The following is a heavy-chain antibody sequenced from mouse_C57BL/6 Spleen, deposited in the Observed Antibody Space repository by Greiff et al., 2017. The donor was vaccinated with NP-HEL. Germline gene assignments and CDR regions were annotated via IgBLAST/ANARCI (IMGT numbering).Heavy chain of an antibody. D-gene: IGHD2-4*01. Sequence: QVQLQQPGAELVRPGSSVKLSCKASGYTFTSYWMHWVKQRPIQGLEWIGNIDPSDSETHYNQKFKDKATLTVDKSSSTAYMQLSSLTSEDSAVYYCAREVYDYDARAWFAYWGQGTLVTVSA. CDR2: IDPSDSET. J-gene: IGHJ3*01. CDR1: GYTFTSYW. V-gene: IGHV1-52*01. CDR3: AREVYDYDARAWFAY.